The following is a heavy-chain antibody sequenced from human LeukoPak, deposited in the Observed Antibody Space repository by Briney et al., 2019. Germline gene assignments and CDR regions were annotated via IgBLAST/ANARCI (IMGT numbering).Heavy chain of an antibody. D-gene: IGHD3-22*01. Sequence: RGESLKLSRKGSGYSFTSYRLGWVRQMPGKGLEWMGIICPGVSDARYTPSYHGQVTITADKSTVTTYLQWSSLKATDAAMDYCARQASVPEYYDSNGYHPFDYWGQGTLVTVSS. CDR1: GYSFTSYR. CDR3: ARQASVPEYYDSNGYHPFDY. J-gene: IGHJ4*02. V-gene: IGHV5-51*01. CDR2: ICPGVSDA.